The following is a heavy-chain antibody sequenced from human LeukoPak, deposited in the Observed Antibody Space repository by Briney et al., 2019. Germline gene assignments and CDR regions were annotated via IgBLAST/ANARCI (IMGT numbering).Heavy chain of an antibody. J-gene: IGHJ5*02. V-gene: IGHV5-51*01. CDR1: GYSFTSYW. CDR2: IYPGDSDT. CDR3: ARSPGYNIVVAIPNWFDP. D-gene: IGHD2-2*01. Sequence: GESLKISCKGSGYSFTSYWIGWVRQMPGKGLEWMGIIYPGDSDTRYSPSFQGQVTISADKSISTAYLQWSSLKASDTAMYYCARSPGYNIVVAIPNWFDPWGQGTLVTVSS.